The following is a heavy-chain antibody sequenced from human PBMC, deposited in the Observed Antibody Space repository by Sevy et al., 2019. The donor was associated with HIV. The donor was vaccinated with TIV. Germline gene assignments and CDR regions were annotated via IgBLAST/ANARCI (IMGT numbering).Heavy chain of an antibody. D-gene: IGHD3-16*02. CDR3: ARGGDYVWGSYRPADYAFDI. CDR1: GGSISTYY. V-gene: IGHV4-59*01. Sequence: SETLSLTCTVSGGSISTYYWNWIRQPPGKGLEWIGHIYYPGTTNYNPSLKSRVTISVDTSKNQFSLRLTSVTAADTAVYYCARGGDYVWGSYRPADYAFDIWGQGTMVTVSS. J-gene: IGHJ3*02. CDR2: IYYPGTT.